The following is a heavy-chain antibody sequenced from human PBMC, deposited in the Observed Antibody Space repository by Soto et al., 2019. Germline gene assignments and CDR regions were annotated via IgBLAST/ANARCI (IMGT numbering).Heavy chain of an antibody. D-gene: IGHD2-2*01. V-gene: IGHV4-59*01. J-gene: IGHJ5*02. CDR3: ARDHLPYQMLSWFDP. CDR2: IYHSGST. Sequence: PSETLSLTCTVSGGSISSYYWSWIRQPPGKGPEWIRYIYHSGSTKYNPSLKSRVTISVDTSKNQFSLKLSSVTAADTAVYYCARDHLPYQMLSWFDPWGQGTLVTVSS. CDR1: GGSISSYY.